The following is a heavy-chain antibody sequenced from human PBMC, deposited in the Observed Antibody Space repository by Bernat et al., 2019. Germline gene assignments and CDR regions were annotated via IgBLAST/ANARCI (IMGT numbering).Heavy chain of an antibody. J-gene: IGHJ1*01. CDR1: GFTFSSYA. CDR3: AKEGAAAQVEYFQS. CDR2: ISAGGTT. D-gene: IGHD2-15*01. Sequence: EVQLLESGGGLVQPGGSLRLSCAASGFTFSSYAMSWLRQAPGKGLHWVSSISAGGTTYYADSVKGRFTISRENSKTTLYLQMNSLRAEDTAVYYCAKEGAAAQVEYFQSWGQGTLVIVSS. V-gene: IGHV3-23*01.